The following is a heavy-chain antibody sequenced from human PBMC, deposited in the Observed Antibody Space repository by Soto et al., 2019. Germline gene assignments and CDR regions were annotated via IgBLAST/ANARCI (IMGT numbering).Heavy chain of an antibody. CDR3: ATPQRGDSYDYSVYGASHFDH. J-gene: IGHJ4*02. V-gene: IGHV1-46*01. Sequence: AAVKVSCKASGYSFTSYYLHWVRQAPGQGGEGMGLINPSGGSTTYSQKGQGRVTMIRDASTTTVYMALSALRSEDTAFYSCATPQRGDSYDYSVYGASHFDHWGQGTLVTVSS. D-gene: IGHD3-16*01. CDR2: INPSGGST. CDR1: GYSFTSYY.